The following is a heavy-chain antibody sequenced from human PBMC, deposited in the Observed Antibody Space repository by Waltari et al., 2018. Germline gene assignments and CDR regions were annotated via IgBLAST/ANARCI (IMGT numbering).Heavy chain of an antibody. Sequence: EVQLVESGGGLIQPGGSLRLSCAASGFTVSSNYMSWVRQAPGKGLEWVSVIYSGGSTYYADAVKGRFTISRDNSKNTRYLQMNSLRAEDTAVYYCARVGVYSGSYWGSWYFDLWGRGTLVTVSS. CDR1: GFTVSSNY. V-gene: IGHV3-53*01. CDR3: ARVGVYSGSYWGSWYFDL. J-gene: IGHJ2*01. D-gene: IGHD1-26*01. CDR2: IYSGGST.